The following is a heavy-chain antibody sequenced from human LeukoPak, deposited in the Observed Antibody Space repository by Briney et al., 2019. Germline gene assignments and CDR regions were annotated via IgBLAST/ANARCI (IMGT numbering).Heavy chain of an antibody. CDR1: GFTFSSYG. V-gene: IGHV3-33*01. CDR2: IWYDGSNK. J-gene: IGHJ4*02. CDR3: ARDGQRLTQGGVDY. D-gene: IGHD6-25*01. Sequence: GRSLRLSCAASGFTFSSYGMHWVRQAPGKGLEWVAVIWYDGSNKYYADSVKGRFTISRDNSKNTLYLQMNSLRAEDTAVYYCARDGQRLTQGGVDYWGQGTLVTVSS.